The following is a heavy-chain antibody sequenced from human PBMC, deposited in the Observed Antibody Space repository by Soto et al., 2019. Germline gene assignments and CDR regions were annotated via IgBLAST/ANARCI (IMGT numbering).Heavy chain of an antibody. CDR3: AKGAQITYSSSWYGYYYGMDV. CDR2: ISGSGGST. J-gene: IGHJ6*02. V-gene: IGHV3-23*01. Sequence: PGGSLRLSCAASGFTFSSYAMSWVRQAPGKGLEWVSAISGSGGSTYYADSVKGRFTISRDNSKNTLYLQMNSLRAEDTAVYYCAKGAQITYSSSWYGYYYGMDVWGQGTTVTVSS. D-gene: IGHD6-13*01. CDR1: GFTFSSYA.